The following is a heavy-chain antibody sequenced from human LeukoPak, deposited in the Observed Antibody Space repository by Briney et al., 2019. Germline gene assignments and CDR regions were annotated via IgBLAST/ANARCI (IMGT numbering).Heavy chain of an antibody. J-gene: IGHJ4*02. CDR1: GGSIRSSYYY. CDR3: ARDHRPGGRKSFDY. D-gene: IGHD1-26*01. Sequence: SETLSLTCTVSGGSIRSSYYYWGWIRQPPGKGLEWIGEINHSGSTNYNPSLKSRVTISVDTSKNQFSLKLSSVTAADTAVYYCARDHRPGGRKSFDYWGQGTLVTVSS. V-gene: IGHV4-39*07. CDR2: INHSGST.